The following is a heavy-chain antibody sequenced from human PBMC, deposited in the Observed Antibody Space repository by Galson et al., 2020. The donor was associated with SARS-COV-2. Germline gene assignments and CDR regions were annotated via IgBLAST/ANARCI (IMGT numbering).Heavy chain of an antibody. CDR1: GGSISSGGYY. CDR2: IYYSGST. V-gene: IGHV4-31*03. Sequence: ETSETLSLTCTVSGGSISSGGYYWSWIRQHTGKGLEWIGYIYYSGSTYYNPSLKSRVTISVDTSKNQFSLKLSSVTAADTAVYYCARAPITMIVVINAFDIWGQETMVTVSS. CDR3: ARAPITMIVVINAFDI. D-gene: IGHD3-22*01. J-gene: IGHJ3*02.